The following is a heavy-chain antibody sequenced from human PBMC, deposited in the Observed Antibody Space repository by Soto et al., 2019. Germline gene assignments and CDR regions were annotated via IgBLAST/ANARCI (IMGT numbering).Heavy chain of an antibody. CDR2: INTDGSTT. J-gene: IGHJ6*02. Sequence: EVQLVESVGCLVQPGGSLRLSCSAAECTFNNYWMHWVRQVPWKGLEWVSRINTDGSTTNYADSVMGRFTISRDNADNTVYRQMKSLRAEDTAVYYCERGIYLKYGLDVWGQGATVPVSS. V-gene: IGHV3-74*01. D-gene: IGHD3-16*02. CDR3: ERGIYLKYGLDV. CDR1: ECTFNNYW.